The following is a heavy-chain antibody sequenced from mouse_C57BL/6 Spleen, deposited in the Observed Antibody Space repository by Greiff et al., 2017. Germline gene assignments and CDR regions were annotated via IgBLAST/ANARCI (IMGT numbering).Heavy chain of an antibody. V-gene: IGHV1-55*01. D-gene: IGHD1-1*01. CDR3: ARDGIITDY. J-gene: IGHJ2*01. CDR1: GYTFTSYW. CDR2: LYPGSGST. Sequence: QVQLQQPGAELVKPGASVKMSCKASGYTFTSYWITWVKQRPGQGLERIGDLYPGSGSTNYNEKFKSKATLTVDTSSSTAYMQLSSLTSEDSAVYYCARDGIITDYWGQGTTLTVSS.